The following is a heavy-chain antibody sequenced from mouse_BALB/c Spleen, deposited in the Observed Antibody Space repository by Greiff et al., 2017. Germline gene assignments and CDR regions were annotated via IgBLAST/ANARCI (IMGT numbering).Heavy chain of an antibody. Sequence: VQLQQSGPGLVKPSQSLSLTCTVTGYSITSDYAWNWIRQFPGNKLEWMGYISYSGSTSYNPSLKSRISITRDTSKNQFFLQLNSVTTEDTATYYCARGNGYYVVYFDYWGQGTTLTVSS. CDR1: GYSITSDYA. D-gene: IGHD2-3*01. J-gene: IGHJ2*01. CDR3: ARGNGYYVVYFDY. V-gene: IGHV3-2*02. CDR2: ISYSGST.